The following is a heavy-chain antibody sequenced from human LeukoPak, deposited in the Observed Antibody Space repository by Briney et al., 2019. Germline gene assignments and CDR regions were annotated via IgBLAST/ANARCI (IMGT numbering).Heavy chain of an antibody. V-gene: IGHV3-30*04. J-gene: IGHJ2*01. Sequence: GGSLRLSCAVSGFTFSSFPFHWVRQAPGKGLEWVAAISTDGSYKYHGDSVKSRFTISRDNPMNTLYLQMNGLRPDDTAVYYCARSLIPGRWYFDLWGRGTLVTASS. D-gene: IGHD3-16*01. CDR1: GFTFSSFP. CDR2: ISTDGSYK. CDR3: ARSLIPGRWYFDL.